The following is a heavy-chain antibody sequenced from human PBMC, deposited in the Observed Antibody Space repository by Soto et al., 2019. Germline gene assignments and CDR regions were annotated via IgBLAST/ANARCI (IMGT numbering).Heavy chain of an antibody. CDR2: IHHSGST. D-gene: IGHD3-10*01. CDR1: GGSISTSNW. J-gene: IGHJ4*02. Sequence: WETLSLTCVVSGGSISTSNWWTWVRQPPGKGLEWIAEIHHSGSTNYSPSLKSRVVISIDKSQNQFSLKLNSVTDADTAVYYCPRGVLWFGELLDYWGQGTLVTVSS. V-gene: IGHV4-4*02. CDR3: PRGVLWFGELLDY.